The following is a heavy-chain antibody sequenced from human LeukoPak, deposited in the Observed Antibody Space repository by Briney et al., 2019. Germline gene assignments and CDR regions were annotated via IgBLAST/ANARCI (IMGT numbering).Heavy chain of an antibody. D-gene: IGHD6-6*01. J-gene: IGHJ6*03. Sequence: SETLSLTCTVSGISFSSSYFYWGWIRQPPGKGLEWLGRISYSGSSYFNPSLKSRVTISVDTSENQFSLKLSSMTAADTALDYCARLSSSSNYYYSYMDVWGKGTTVTVSS. CDR1: GISFSSSYFY. CDR3: ARLSSSSNYYYSYMDV. V-gene: IGHV4-39*01. CDR2: ISYSGSS.